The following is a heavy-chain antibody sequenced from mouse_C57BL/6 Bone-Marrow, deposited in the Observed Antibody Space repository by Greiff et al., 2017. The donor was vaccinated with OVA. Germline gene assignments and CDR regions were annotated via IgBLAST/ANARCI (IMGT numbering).Heavy chain of an antibody. CDR1: GYTFTEYT. D-gene: IGHD1-1*01. CDR3: AREGYYGSSSYYYAMDY. J-gene: IGHJ4*01. CDR2: FYPGSGSI. V-gene: IGHV1-62-2*01. Sequence: VQLQQSGAELVKPGASVKLSCKASGYTFTEYTIHWVKQRSGQGLEWIGWFYPGSGSIKYNEKFKDKATLTVDTSSSTAYMQLSSLTSEDSAVYYCAREGYYGSSSYYYAMDYWGQGTSVTVSS.